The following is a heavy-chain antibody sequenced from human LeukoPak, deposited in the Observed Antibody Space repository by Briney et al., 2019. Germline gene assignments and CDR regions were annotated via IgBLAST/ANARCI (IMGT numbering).Heavy chain of an antibody. CDR2: ARNRRNGYST. J-gene: IGHJ4*02. CDR3: ARIMKVDYGTYYFDY. V-gene: IGHV3-72*01. CDR1: GFTFSDHY. Sequence: GGSLRLSCAASGFTFSDHYIDWVRQAPGKGLEWVGRARNRRNGYSTQYAASVKGRFTFSRDDSENTVYLQMNSLKTEDTAVYFCARIMKVDYGTYYFDYWGPGTLVTVSS. D-gene: IGHD4/OR15-4a*01.